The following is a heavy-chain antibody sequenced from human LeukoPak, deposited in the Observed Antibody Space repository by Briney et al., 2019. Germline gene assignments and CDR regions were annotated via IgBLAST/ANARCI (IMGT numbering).Heavy chain of an antibody. J-gene: IGHJ4*02. Sequence: PGGSLRLSCAASGFTFSSYSMNWVRQAPGKGLEWVSSISSSSSYIYYADSVKGRFTISRDNAKNSLYLQMNSLRAEDTAVYYCARDRVLRYFDWSKDFDYWGQGTLVTVSS. D-gene: IGHD3-9*01. CDR3: ARDRVLRYFDWSKDFDY. V-gene: IGHV3-21*01. CDR2: ISSSSSYI. CDR1: GFTFSSYS.